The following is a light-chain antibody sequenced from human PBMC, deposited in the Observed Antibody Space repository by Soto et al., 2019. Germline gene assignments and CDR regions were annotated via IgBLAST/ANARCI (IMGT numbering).Light chain of an antibody. CDR1: SSDVGGHNY. V-gene: IGLV2-11*01. J-gene: IGLJ1*01. CDR2: SVS. Sequence: HSVLTQPRSVSGSPGQSVTISCTGTSSDVGGHNYVSWYQQHPGKAPKLMISSVSKRPSGVPDRFSGSKSGNTASLTISGLQAEDEADYYCCSYAGSYTYVFGTGTKVTVL. CDR3: CSYAGSYTYV.